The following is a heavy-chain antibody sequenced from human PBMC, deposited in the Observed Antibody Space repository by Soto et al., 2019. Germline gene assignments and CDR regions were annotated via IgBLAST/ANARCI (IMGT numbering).Heavy chain of an antibody. Sequence: QVQLVESGGGVVQPGRSLRLSCAASGFTFSSYAMHWVRQAPGKGLEWVAVISYDGSNKYYADSVKGRFTISRDNSKNTLYLQMNSLRAEDTAVYYCAKDKANYDFWSGYYHGMDVWGQGTTVTVSS. J-gene: IGHJ6*02. CDR3: AKDKANYDFWSGYYHGMDV. V-gene: IGHV3-30-3*01. CDR1: GFTFSSYA. D-gene: IGHD3-3*01. CDR2: ISYDGSNK.